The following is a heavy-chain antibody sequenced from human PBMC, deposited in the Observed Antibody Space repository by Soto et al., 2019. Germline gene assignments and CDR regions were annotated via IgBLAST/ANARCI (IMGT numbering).Heavy chain of an antibody. D-gene: IGHD6-13*01. V-gene: IGHV4-31*02. J-gene: IGHJ5*02. CDR1: GGSISIGGYY. CDR3: ARDCQVAAAGTQWFDP. Sequence: TLSLTCTVSGGSISIGGYYWSWIRQHPGKGLEWIGYIYYSGSTYYNPSLKSRVTISVDTSKNQFSLKLSSVTAADTAVYYCARDCQVAAAGTQWFDPWGQGTLVTVSS. CDR2: IYYSGST.